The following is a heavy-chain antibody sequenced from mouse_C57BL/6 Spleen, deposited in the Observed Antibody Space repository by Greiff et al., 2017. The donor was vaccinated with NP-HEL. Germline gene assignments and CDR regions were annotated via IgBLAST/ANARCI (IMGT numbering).Heavy chain of an antibody. D-gene: IGHD2-3*01. V-gene: IGHV5-4*01. CDR2: ISDGGSYT. CDR1: GFTFSSSA. J-gene: IGHJ4*01. CDR3: ARDDGAYAMDY. Sequence: EVQLVESGGGLVKPGGSLKLSCAASGFTFSSSAMSWVRQTPEKRLEWVATISDGGSYTYYPDNVKGRFTISRDNAKNNRYLQMSHLKSEDTAMYYCARDDGAYAMDYWGQGTSVTVSS.